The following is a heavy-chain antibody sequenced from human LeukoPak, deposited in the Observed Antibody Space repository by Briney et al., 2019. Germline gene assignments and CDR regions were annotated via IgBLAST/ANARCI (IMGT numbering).Heavy chain of an antibody. D-gene: IGHD5-18*01. CDR3: AKAKGIQLWLHSEIDY. V-gene: IGHV3-23*01. Sequence: GGSLRLSCAASGFTFEAYAMSWVRQAPGKGLEWVSAISGSGGSTYYADSVKGRFTISRDNSKNTLYLQMNSLRAEDTAVYYCAKAKGIQLWLHSEIDYWGQGTLVTVSS. J-gene: IGHJ4*02. CDR1: GFTFEAYA. CDR2: ISGSGGST.